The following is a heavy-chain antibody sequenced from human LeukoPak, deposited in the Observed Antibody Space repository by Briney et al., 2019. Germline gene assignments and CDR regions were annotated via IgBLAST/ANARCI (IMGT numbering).Heavy chain of an antibody. CDR1: GFTFSSYW. Sequence: GGSLRLSCAASGFTFSSYWMHWVRQAPGKGLVWVSRINSDGSSTNYADSVKGRFTISRDNAKNTLYLQMNSLRAEDTAVYYCAREVVPAAAYYYYYYMDVWGKGTTATVSS. CDR2: INSDGSST. D-gene: IGHD2-2*01. V-gene: IGHV3-74*01. J-gene: IGHJ6*03. CDR3: AREVVPAAAYYYYYYMDV.